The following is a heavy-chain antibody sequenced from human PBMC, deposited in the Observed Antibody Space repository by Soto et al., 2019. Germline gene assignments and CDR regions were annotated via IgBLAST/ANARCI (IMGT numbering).Heavy chain of an antibody. J-gene: IGHJ4*02. V-gene: IGHV4-34*01. Sequence: SETLSLTCAVYGGSFSGYYWSWIRQPPGKGLEWIGEINHSGSTNYNPSLKSRVTISVDTSKNQFSLKLSSVTAADTAVYYCARLGVRRIAVAGRRFDYWGQGTLVTVSS. CDR1: GGSFSGYY. D-gene: IGHD6-19*01. CDR3: ARLGVRRIAVAGRRFDY. CDR2: INHSGST.